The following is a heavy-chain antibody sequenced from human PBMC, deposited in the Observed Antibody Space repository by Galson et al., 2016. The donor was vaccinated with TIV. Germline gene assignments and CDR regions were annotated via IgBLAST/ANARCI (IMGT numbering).Heavy chain of an antibody. CDR2: ISYDGSIT. V-gene: IGHV3-30-3*01. CDR1: GFPFSNYA. CDR3: ARDRGSIVATTLDY. Sequence: SLRLSCAASGFPFSNYAMHWVRQAPGKGLEWVAVISYDGSITYYADSVKGRFTISRDNSENTMYLQMNGLRVEDTAVYYCARDRGSIVATTLDYWGQGTLVTVSS. J-gene: IGHJ4*02. D-gene: IGHD5-12*01.